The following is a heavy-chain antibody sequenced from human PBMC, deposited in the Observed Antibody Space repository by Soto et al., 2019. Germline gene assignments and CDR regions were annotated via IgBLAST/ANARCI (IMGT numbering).Heavy chain of an antibody. CDR2: IYSSGTT. D-gene: IGHD1-26*01. Sequence: PSETLSLTCTVSGDSISSFYWSWIRQPAGKRLEWIGRIYSSGTTNYNPSLKSRVTMSIDTSKNQISLKLSSVTAADTAVYYCARDRIVGTSYFDYWGLGTLVTGSS. CDR1: GDSISSFY. CDR3: ARDRIVGTSYFDY. J-gene: IGHJ4*02. V-gene: IGHV4-4*07.